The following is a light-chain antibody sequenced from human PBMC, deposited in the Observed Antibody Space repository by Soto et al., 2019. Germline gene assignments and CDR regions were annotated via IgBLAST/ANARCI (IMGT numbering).Light chain of an antibody. CDR2: EVS. CDR1: SSDVGDYNY. J-gene: IGLJ2*01. V-gene: IGLV2-8*01. Sequence: QSALTQPPSASGTPGQSVTIPCTGTSSDVGDYNYVSWYQRHPGKAPKLMIYEVSRRPSGVPDRFSGSKSGNTASLTVSGLQAEDEADYYCQSYDSNTVIFGGGTKLTVL. CDR3: QSYDSNTVI.